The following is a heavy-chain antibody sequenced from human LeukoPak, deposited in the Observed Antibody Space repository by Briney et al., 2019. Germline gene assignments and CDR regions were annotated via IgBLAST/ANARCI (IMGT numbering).Heavy chain of an antibody. J-gene: IGHJ4*02. CDR2: ISGSGGST. CDR3: AKECCSSTSCSGPLDY. CDR1: GFTFSSYA. Sequence: GGSLRLSCAASGFTFSSYAMSWVRQATGKGLEWVSAISGSGGSTYYADSVKGRFTISRDNSKNTLYLQMNSLRAEDTAVYYCAKECCSSTSCSGPLDYWGQGTLVTVSS. V-gene: IGHV3-23*01. D-gene: IGHD2-2*01.